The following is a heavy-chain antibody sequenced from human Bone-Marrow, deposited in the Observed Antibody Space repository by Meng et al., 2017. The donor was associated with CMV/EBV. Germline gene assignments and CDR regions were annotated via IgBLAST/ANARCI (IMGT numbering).Heavy chain of an antibody. Sequence: GGSLRLSCAASGFTFSSYAMHWVRQAPGKGLEWVSGISWNSGSIGYADSVKGRFTISRDNAKNSLYLQMNSLRAEDTALYYCAKGLRDDWGQGTLVTVSS. CDR2: ISWNSGSI. J-gene: IGHJ4*02. CDR1: GFTFSSYA. V-gene: IGHV3-9*01. CDR3: AKGLRDD.